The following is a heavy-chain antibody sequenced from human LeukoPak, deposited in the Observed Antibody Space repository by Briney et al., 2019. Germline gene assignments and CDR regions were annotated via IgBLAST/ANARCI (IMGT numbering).Heavy chain of an antibody. Sequence: GESLKISCKGSGYSFTSYWIGWVLQMPAKGLEWMVIIYPGDSYTRYSPSFQGQVTIPADKSISTAYLQWSSLKDSDTAMYYCARRLNEVRGGEGDHWGQGNLVTVSS. V-gene: IGHV5-51*01. D-gene: IGHD3-10*01. J-gene: IGHJ1*01. CDR2: IYPGDSYT. CDR1: GYSFTSYW. CDR3: ARRLNEVRGGEGDH.